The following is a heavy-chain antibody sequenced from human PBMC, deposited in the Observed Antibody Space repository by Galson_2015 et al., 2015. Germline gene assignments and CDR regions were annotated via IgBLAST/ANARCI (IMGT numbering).Heavy chain of an antibody. CDR2: IIPIFGIA. J-gene: IGHJ4*02. V-gene: IGHV1-69*10. Sequence: QSGAEVTKPGASVTVSCKASGGTFSSYAISWVRQAPGQGLEWMGGIIPIFGIADYAQKFQGRVTITADKSTSTAYMELSSLRSEDTAVYYCARESRVGYCSSTSCFYYFDYWGQGTLVTVSS. CDR1: GGTFSSYA. D-gene: IGHD2-2*03. CDR3: ARESRVGYCSSTSCFYYFDY.